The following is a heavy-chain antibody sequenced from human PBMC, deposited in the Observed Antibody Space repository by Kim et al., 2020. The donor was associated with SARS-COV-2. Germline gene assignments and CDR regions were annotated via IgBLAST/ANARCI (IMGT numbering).Heavy chain of an antibody. J-gene: IGHJ6*02. Sequence: ASVKVSCKASGYTFTSYYMHWVRQAPGQGLEWMGIINPSGGSTSYAQKFQGRVTMTRDTSTSTVYMELSSLRSEDTAVYYCARELYRSTVPDWYGDVPYGMDVWGQGTTVTVSS. CDR1: GYTFTSYY. CDR3: ARELYRSTVPDWYGDVPYGMDV. D-gene: IGHD4-17*01. V-gene: IGHV1-46*01. CDR2: INPSGGST.